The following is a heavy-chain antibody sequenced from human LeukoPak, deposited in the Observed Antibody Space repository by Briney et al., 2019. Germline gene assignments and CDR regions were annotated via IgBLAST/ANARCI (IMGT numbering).Heavy chain of an antibody. CDR2: ISDSGGRT. Sequence: GGSLRLSCVVSGITLSNYGMSWVRQAPGKGLEWVAGISDSGGRTNYADSVKGRFTISRDSPKNTLYLRMNSLRAEDTAVYFCAKRGVVIRVILVGFHKEAYYFDSWGQGALVTVSS. V-gene: IGHV3-23*01. CDR3: AKRGVVIRVILVGFHKEAYYFDS. J-gene: IGHJ4*02. CDR1: GITLSNYG. D-gene: IGHD3-22*01.